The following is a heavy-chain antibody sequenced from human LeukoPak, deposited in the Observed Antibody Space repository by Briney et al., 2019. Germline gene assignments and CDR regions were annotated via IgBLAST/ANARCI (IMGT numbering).Heavy chain of an antibody. CDR2: IWYDGSNK. CDR1: GFTFSSYW. D-gene: IGHD6-6*01. CDR3: ARDPKYSRAFDY. J-gene: IGHJ4*02. Sequence: PGGSLRLSCAASGFTFSSYWMSWVRQAPGKGLEWVAVIWYDGSNKYYADSVKGRFTISRDNSKNTLYLQMNSLRAEDTAVYYCARDPKYSRAFDYWGQGTLVTVSS. V-gene: IGHV3-33*08.